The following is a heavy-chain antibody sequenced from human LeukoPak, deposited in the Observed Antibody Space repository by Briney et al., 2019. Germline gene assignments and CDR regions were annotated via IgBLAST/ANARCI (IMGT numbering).Heavy chain of an antibody. CDR2: IYPGDSDT. J-gene: IGHJ4*02. Sequence: GESLKVSCKGSGYSFTSYWIGWVRQMPGKGLEWMGIIYPGDSDTRYSPSFQGQVTISADKSISTAYLQWSSLKASDTAMYYCARSAYYDSSGYTYVVGYWGQGTLVTVSS. CDR3: ARSAYYDSSGYTYVVGY. V-gene: IGHV5-51*01. CDR1: GYSFTSYW. D-gene: IGHD3-22*01.